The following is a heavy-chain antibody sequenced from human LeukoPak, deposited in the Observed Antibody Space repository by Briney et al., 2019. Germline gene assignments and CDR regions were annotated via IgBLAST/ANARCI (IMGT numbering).Heavy chain of an antibody. CDR1: GYTFTTYP. CDR2: INTGNANT. V-gene: IGHV1-3*04. CDR3: ATDAEPAGDCSSTSCSYY. D-gene: IGHD2-2*01. Sequence: ASVKVSCKASGYTFTTYPIHWVRQAPGQRLEWMGWINTGNANTKYSQKFQGRVTMTEDTSTDTAYMELSSLRSEDTAVYYCATDAEPAGDCSSTSCSYYWGQGTLVTVSS. J-gene: IGHJ4*02.